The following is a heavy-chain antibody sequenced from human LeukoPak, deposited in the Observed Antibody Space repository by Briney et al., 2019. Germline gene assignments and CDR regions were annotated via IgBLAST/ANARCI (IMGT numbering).Heavy chain of an antibody. Sequence: PGGSLRLSCAASGFTFSSYGMHWVRQAPGKGLEWVAFIRYDGSNKYYADSVKGRFTISRDNSKNTLYLQMNGLRAEDTAVYYCAKVSSYGDYRDDAFDIWGQGTMVTVSS. CDR1: GFTFSSYG. J-gene: IGHJ3*02. V-gene: IGHV3-30*02. CDR3: AKVSSYGDYRDDAFDI. CDR2: IRYDGSNK. D-gene: IGHD4-17*01.